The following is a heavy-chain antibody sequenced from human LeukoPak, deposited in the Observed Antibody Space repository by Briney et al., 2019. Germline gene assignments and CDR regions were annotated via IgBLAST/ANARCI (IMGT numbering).Heavy chain of an antibody. CDR1: GFTFSSYA. CDR2: IWYDGSNK. V-gene: IGHV3-33*01. CDR3: ARRAYSGYDSTS. Sequence: GGSLRLSCAASGFTFSSYAMHWVRQAPGKGLEWVAVIWYDGSNKYYADSVKGRFTISRDNSKNTLYLQMNSLRAEDTAVYYCARRAYSGYDSTSWGQGTLVTVSS. D-gene: IGHD5-12*01. J-gene: IGHJ4*02.